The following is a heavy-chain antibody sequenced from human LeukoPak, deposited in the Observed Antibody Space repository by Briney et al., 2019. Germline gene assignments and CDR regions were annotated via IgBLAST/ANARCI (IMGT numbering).Heavy chain of an antibody. Sequence: PSETLSLTCTVSGGSISSSSYYWGWIRQPPGKGLEWIGSIYYSGSTYYNPSLKSRVTISVDTSKNQFSLKLSSVTAADTAVYYCARVRGYSYGRVDYWGQGTLVTVSS. J-gene: IGHJ4*02. V-gene: IGHV4-39*07. CDR2: IYYSGST. CDR1: GGSISSSSYY. D-gene: IGHD5-18*01. CDR3: ARVRGYSYGRVDY.